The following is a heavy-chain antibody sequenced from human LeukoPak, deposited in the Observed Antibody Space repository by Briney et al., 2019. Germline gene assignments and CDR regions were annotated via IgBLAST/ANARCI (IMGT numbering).Heavy chain of an antibody. V-gene: IGHV4-34*01. CDR3: ARVAGGYDSLDY. CDR2: INHSGST. CDR1: GGSFSGYY. J-gene: IGHJ4*02. D-gene: IGHD5-12*01. Sequence: SETLSLTCAVYGGSFSGYYWSWSRQPPGKGLEWIGEINHSGSTNYNPSLKSRVTISVDTSKNQFSLKLSSVTAADTAVYYCARVAGGYDSLDYWGQGTLVTVSS.